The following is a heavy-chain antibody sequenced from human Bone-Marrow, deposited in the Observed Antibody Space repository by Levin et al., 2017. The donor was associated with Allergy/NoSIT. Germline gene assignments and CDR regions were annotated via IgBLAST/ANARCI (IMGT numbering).Heavy chain of an antibody. CDR1: GFTFSDYY. J-gene: IGHJ6*02. V-gene: IGHV3-11*01. D-gene: IGHD1-26*01. CDR2: ISSSGSHI. CDR3: ARDRVSSTYYDRHYYSCHGIDV. Sequence: GESLKISCAASGFTFSDYYMSWIRQAPGKGLQWVSYISSSGSHIDSADSVKGRFTISRDNARNSMYLQMNSLRAEDTAVYYCARDRVSSTYYDRHYYSCHGIDVWGQGTTVTVSS.